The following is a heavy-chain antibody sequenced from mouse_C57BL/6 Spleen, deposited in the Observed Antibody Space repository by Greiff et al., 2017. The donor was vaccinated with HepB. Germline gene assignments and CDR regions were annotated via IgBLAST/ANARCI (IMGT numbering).Heavy chain of an antibody. Sequence: VQLQQPGAELVKPGASVKMSCKASGYTFTSYWITWVKQRPGQGLEWIGDIYPGSGSTNYNEKFKSKATLTVDTSSSTAYMQLSSLTSEDSAVYYCARNRIYYDYDGWFAYWGQGTLVTVSA. CDR1: GYTFTSYW. D-gene: IGHD2-4*01. CDR2: IYPGSGST. CDR3: ARNRIYYDYDGWFAY. J-gene: IGHJ3*01. V-gene: IGHV1-55*01.